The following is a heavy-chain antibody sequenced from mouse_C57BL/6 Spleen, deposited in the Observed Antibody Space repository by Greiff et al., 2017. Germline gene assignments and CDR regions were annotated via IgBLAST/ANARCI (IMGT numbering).Heavy chain of an antibody. J-gene: IGHJ2*01. V-gene: IGHV1-50*01. CDR2: IDPSDSYT. CDR1: GYTFTSYW. D-gene: IGHD1-1*01. CDR3: ARSDYGSSYDY. Sequence: QVQLQQPGAELVKPGASVKLSCKASGYTFTSYWMQWVKQRPGQGLEWIGEIDPSDSYTNYNQKFKGKATLTVDTSSSTAYMQLSSLTSEDAAVYYCARSDYGSSYDYWGQGTTRTVSS.